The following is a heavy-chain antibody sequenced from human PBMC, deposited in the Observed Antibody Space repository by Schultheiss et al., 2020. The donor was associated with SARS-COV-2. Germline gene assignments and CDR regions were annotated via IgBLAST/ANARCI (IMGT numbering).Heavy chain of an antibody. J-gene: IGHJ6*03. CDR1: GFTFSSYA. Sequence: GGSLRLSCAASGFTFSSYAMSWVRQAPGKGLEWVGRIRSKANSYATAYAASVKGRFTISRDDSKNTAYLQMNSLKTEDTAVYYCTRTGRGYYYYYMDVWGKGTTVTVSS. V-gene: IGHV3-73*01. D-gene: IGHD1-14*01. CDR3: TRTGRGYYYYYMDV. CDR2: IRSKANSYAT.